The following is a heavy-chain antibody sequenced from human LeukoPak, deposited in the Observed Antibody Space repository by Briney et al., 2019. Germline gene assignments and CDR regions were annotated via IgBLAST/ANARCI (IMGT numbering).Heavy chain of an antibody. CDR2: IYYSGST. V-gene: IGHV4-31*03. CDR1: GGSISSGGYY. Sequence: SETLSLTCTVSGGSISSGGYYWSWIRQHPGKGLEWIGYIYYSGSTYYNPPLKSRVTISVDTSKNQFSLKLSSVTAADTAVYYCARAPGYCSGGSCLYDYGMDVWGQGTTVTVSS. D-gene: IGHD2-15*01. J-gene: IGHJ6*02. CDR3: ARAPGYCSGGSCLYDYGMDV.